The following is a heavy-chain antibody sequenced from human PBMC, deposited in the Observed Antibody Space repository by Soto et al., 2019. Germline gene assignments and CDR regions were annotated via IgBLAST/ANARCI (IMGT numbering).Heavy chain of an antibody. V-gene: IGHV3-30*03. CDR1: GFTFSSYG. CDR3: ARVIMDV. J-gene: IGHJ6*02. Sequence: GGFLRLSCAASGFTFSSYGMHWVRQAPGKGLERVAVISYDGSNKYYADSVKGRFTISRDNAKNSLYLQMNSLRDEDTAVYYCARVIMDVWGQGTTVTVSS. CDR2: ISYDGSNK.